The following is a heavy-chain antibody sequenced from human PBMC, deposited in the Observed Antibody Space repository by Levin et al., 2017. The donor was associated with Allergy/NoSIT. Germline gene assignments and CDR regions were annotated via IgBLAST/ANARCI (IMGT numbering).Heavy chain of an antibody. Sequence: GESLKISCAASGFTFSDYYMSWIRQAPGKGLEWVSYISSSSSYTNYADSLKGRFTISRDNAKNSLYLQMNSLRAEDTAVYYCARDSFESNYYASGTYYNPDYWGQGTLVTVSS. J-gene: IGHJ4*02. CDR1: GFTFSDYY. CDR3: ARDSFESNYYASGTYYNPDY. V-gene: IGHV3-11*05. D-gene: IGHD3-10*01. CDR2: ISSSSSYT.